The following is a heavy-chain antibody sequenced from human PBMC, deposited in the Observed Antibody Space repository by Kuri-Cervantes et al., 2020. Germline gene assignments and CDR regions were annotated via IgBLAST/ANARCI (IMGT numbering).Heavy chain of an antibody. D-gene: IGHD3-16*01. V-gene: IGHV1-3*01. CDR2: INAGNGNT. J-gene: IGHJ6*03. Sequence: ASVKVSCKASGYTFTSYAIHWVRQAPGQRLEWMGWINAGNGNTKYSQKFQGRVTITRDTSASTAYMELSSLRSEDTAVYYCAREGFGFLSFNYYYYMDVWGKGTTVTVSS. CDR1: GYTFTSYA. CDR3: AREGFGFLSFNYYYYMDV.